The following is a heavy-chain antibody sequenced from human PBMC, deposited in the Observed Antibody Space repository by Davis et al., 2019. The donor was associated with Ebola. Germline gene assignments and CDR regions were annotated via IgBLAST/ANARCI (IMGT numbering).Heavy chain of an antibody. CDR2: IKQDGSEK. CDR1: GFTYSSYW. Sequence: GESLKISCAASGFTYSSYWMSWVRQAQGKGLEWVANIKQDGSEKYYVDSVKGRFTISRDNAKNSLYLQMNSLRAEDTAVYYCARDLLGWNIVVVPADIPMAYFDYWGQGTLVTVSS. CDR3: ARDLLGWNIVVVPADIPMAYFDY. D-gene: IGHD2-2*01. V-gene: IGHV3-7*01. J-gene: IGHJ4*02.